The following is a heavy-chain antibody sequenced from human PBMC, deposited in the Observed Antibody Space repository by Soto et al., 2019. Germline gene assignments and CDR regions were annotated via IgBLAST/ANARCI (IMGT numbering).Heavy chain of an antibody. Sequence: QVQLMQSGAEVKQPGASVKVSCKASGYTFRYDDIIWVRQATGQGLEWMGWMNPNSGNTGYAQKFQGRITMTRSTPISTAYMEMNSLTSEDTAVYYCARVGAWALRNLDHWGQGTRVT. CDR3: ARVGAWALRNLDH. CDR2: MNPNSGNT. D-gene: IGHD3-16*01. J-gene: IGHJ4*02. V-gene: IGHV1-8*01. CDR1: GYTFRYDD.